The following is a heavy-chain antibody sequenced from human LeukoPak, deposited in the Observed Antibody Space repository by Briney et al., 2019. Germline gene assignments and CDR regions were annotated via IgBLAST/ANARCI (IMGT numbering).Heavy chain of an antibody. Sequence: GESLKISCKGSGYSFTSYWIGWVRQMPGKGLEWMGIIYPGDSDTRYSPSFQGQVTISADKSISTAHLQWSSLKASDTAMYYCARHSSGYSNDPGFWFDPWGQGTLVTVSS. CDR3: ARHSSGYSNDPGFWFDP. CDR1: GYSFTSYW. D-gene: IGHD5-18*01. CDR2: IYPGDSDT. V-gene: IGHV5-51*01. J-gene: IGHJ5*02.